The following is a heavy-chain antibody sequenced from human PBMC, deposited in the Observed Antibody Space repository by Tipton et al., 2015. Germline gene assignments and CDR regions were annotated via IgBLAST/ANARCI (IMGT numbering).Heavy chain of an antibody. CDR3: ARDLGHGMDV. Sequence: TLSLTCTVSGGSVISGNYYWSWIRQPPGKGLEWIGYISYTDGAHYNPALKSRVTISVDTSKNQFSLTLNSVAAADTAVYYCARDLGHGMDVWGHGTTVTVSS. CDR2: ISYTDGA. J-gene: IGHJ6*02. V-gene: IGHV4-61*01. CDR1: GGSVISGNYY.